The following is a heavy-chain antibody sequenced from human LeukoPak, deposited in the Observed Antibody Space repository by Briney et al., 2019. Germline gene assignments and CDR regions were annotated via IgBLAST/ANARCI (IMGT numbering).Heavy chain of an antibody. D-gene: IGHD6-13*01. CDR3: ATYSSSWYFFDY. CDR1: GDSISRSSYY. V-gene: IGHV4-39*01. CDR2: IFYSGTT. Sequence: SETLSLTCTVSGDSISRSSYYWGWIRQPPGKGLEWIGSIFYSGTTSYNPSLKSRVTISVDTSKNQLSLKLSSVTAADTAVFYCATYSSSWYFFDYWGQGTLVTVSS. J-gene: IGHJ4*02.